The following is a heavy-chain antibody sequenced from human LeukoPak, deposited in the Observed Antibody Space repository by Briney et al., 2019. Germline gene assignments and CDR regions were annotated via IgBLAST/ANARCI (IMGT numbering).Heavy chain of an antibody. Sequence: PSETLSLTCAVYGGSFSGYYWSWIRQPPGKRLEWIGEINHSGSTNYNPSLKSRVTISVDTSKNQFSLKLSSVTAADTAVYYCASLEWLPYYFDYWGQGTLVTVSS. CDR2: INHSGST. D-gene: IGHD3-3*01. J-gene: IGHJ4*02. V-gene: IGHV4-34*01. CDR3: ASLEWLPYYFDY. CDR1: GGSFSGYY.